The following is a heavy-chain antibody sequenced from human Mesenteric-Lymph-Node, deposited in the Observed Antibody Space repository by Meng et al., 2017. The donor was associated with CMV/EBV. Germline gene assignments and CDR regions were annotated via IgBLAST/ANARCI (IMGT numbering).Heavy chain of an antibody. V-gene: IGHV1-8*01. CDR1: GYTFTSYD. CDR2: MNPNSGNT. D-gene: IGHD2-2*01. CDR3: ARGLGGYCSSTSCVFDP. Sequence: ASVTVSCKASGYTFTSYDINWVRQATGQGLEWMGWMNPNSGNTGYAQKFQGRVTMTRNTSISTAYMELSSLRSEDTAVYYCARGLGGYCSSTSCVFDPWGQGTLVTVSS. J-gene: IGHJ5*02.